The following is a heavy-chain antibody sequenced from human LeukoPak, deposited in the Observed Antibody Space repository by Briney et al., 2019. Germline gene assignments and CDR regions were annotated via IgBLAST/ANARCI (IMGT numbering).Heavy chain of an antibody. CDR3: ARDSSRNWFDP. CDR2: IYYSGST. Sequence: SETLSLTCTVSGGSISSYYWSWIRQPPGGGLGWIGYIYYSGSTNYNPSLKSRVTISVDTSKNQCSLKLSSVTAADTAVYYCARDSSRNWFDPWGQGTLVTVSS. J-gene: IGHJ5*02. V-gene: IGHV4-59*01. D-gene: IGHD2-2*01. CDR1: GGSISSYY.